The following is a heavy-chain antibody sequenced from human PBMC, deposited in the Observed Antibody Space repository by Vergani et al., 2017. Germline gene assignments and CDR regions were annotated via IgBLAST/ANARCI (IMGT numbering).Heavy chain of an antibody. CDR3: AKDRYIAVAGTYYYYGMDV. CDR1: GFTFSSYA. Sequence: EVQLLESGGGLVQPGGSLRLSCAASGFTFSSYAMSWVRQAPGKGLEWVSAISGSGGSTYYADSVKGRFTISRDNSKNTLYLQMNSLRAEDTAVYYCAKDRYIAVAGTYYYYGMDVWGQGTTVTVSS. CDR2: ISGSGGST. D-gene: IGHD6-19*01. J-gene: IGHJ6*02. V-gene: IGHV3-23*01.